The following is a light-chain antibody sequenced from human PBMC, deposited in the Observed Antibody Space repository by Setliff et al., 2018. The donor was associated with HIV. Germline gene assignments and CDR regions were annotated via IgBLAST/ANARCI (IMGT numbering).Light chain of an antibody. CDR3: SSYSSITTLL. Sequence: QSALAQPASVSGSPGQSITISCTGTSSDIGGFKYVSWYQQHPGEVPKLIIYEVSYRPSGVSNRFSGSKSGNTASLTISGLQAEDEADYYCSSYSSITTLLFGGGTKVTV. V-gene: IGLV2-14*01. CDR2: EVS. J-gene: IGLJ2*01. CDR1: SSDIGGFKY.